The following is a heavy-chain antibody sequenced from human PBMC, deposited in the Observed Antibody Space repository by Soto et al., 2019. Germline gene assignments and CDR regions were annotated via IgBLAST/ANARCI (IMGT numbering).Heavy chain of an antibody. CDR1: GFTFSSYA. D-gene: IGHD3-22*01. CDR3: AKEEYRYYDSSGSFDY. CDR2: ISGSGGST. J-gene: IGHJ4*02. Sequence: GGSLRLSCAASGFTFSSYAMSWVRQAPGKGLEWVSAISGSGGSTYYADSVKGRFTISRDNSKNTLYLQMNSLRAEDTAVYYCAKEEYRYYDSSGSFDYWGQGTLVTVSS. V-gene: IGHV3-23*01.